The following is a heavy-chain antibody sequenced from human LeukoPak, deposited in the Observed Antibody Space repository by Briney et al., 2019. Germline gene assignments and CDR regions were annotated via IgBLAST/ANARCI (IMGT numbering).Heavy chain of an antibody. CDR3: ASLTVELSDAFDI. CDR2: IYPGDSDT. CDR1: GYSFTSYW. V-gene: IGHV5-51*01. D-gene: IGHD4-23*01. Sequence: GESLKISCKGSGYSFTSYWIGWVRQMPGKGLEWMGIIYPGDSDTRYSPSFQGQVTISADKSISTAYLQWSSLKASDTAMYYCASLTVELSDAFDIWGQGTMVTVSS. J-gene: IGHJ3*02.